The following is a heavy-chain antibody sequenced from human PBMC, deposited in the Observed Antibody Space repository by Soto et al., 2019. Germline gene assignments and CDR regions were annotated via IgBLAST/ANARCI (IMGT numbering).Heavy chain of an antibody. CDR1: GFTFSSYG. Sequence: PGGSLRLSCAASGFTFSSYGMHWVRQAPGKGLEWVAVISYDGSNKYYADSVKGRFTISRDNSKNTLYLQMNSLRAEDTAVYYCAKDRYDSSGYFGYWGQGTLVTVS. D-gene: IGHD3-22*01. V-gene: IGHV3-30*18. J-gene: IGHJ4*02. CDR2: ISYDGSNK. CDR3: AKDRYDSSGYFGY.